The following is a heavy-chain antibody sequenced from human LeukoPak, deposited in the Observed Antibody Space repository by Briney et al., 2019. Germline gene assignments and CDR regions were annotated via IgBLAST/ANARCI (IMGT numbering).Heavy chain of an antibody. J-gene: IGHJ3*02. CDR1: GFTFSSYE. D-gene: IGHD3-22*01. V-gene: IGHV3-48*03. CDR2: ISSSGSTI. CDR3: ARDGYYDSSGPEAFDI. Sequence: GGSLRLSCAASGFTFSSYEMNWVRQAPGKGLEWVSYISSSGSTIYYADSVKGRFTISRDNSKNTLYLQMNSLRAEDTAVYYCARDGYYDSSGPEAFDIWGQGTMVTVSS.